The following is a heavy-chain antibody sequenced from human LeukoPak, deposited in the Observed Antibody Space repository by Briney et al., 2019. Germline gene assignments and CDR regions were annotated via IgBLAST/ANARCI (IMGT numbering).Heavy chain of an antibody. Sequence: GGSLRLSCAASGFTFSNYAMGWGRQGPGKGLKGGSSISVSGDSKYYADSLKDQVTLSRGKSKNTPYLQMNSLTAEDTAVYYSAKSKWPESVDSGGSGYNYWGQGTLVTVSS. V-gene: IGHV3-23*01. CDR1: GFTFSNYA. D-gene: IGHD2-15*01. CDR3: AKSKWPESVDSGGSGYNY. J-gene: IGHJ4*02. CDR2: ISVSGDSK.